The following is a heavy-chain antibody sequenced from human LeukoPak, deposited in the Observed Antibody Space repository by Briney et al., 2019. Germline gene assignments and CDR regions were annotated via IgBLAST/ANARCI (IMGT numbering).Heavy chain of an antibody. V-gene: IGHV4-34*01. J-gene: IGHJ5*02. Sequence: PSETLSLTCAVYGGSLSGYYWSWIRQPPGKGLEWIGEINHSGSTNYNPSLKSRVTISVDTSKNQFSLKLSSVTAADTAVYYCASIEGYDYVWGSYRYHWFDPWGQGTLVTVSS. CDR1: GGSLSGYY. CDR2: INHSGST. D-gene: IGHD3-16*02. CDR3: ASIEGYDYVWGSYRYHWFDP.